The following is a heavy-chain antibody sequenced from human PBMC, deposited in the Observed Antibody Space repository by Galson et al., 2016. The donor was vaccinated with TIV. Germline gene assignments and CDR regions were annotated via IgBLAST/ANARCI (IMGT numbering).Heavy chain of an antibody. CDR3: TRDRSIAAPREMDV. V-gene: IGHV1-18*01. Sequence: SVKVSCKATGYTFTSFGIAWVRQAPGQGLEWMGWISGYNGKTYYAQKFQDRVTMTTDTSTNTAYMELRSLRSDDTAVYYCTRDRSIAAPREMDVWGQGTALTVTS. D-gene: IGHD6-6*01. CDR1: GYTFTSFG. CDR2: ISGYNGKT. J-gene: IGHJ6*02.